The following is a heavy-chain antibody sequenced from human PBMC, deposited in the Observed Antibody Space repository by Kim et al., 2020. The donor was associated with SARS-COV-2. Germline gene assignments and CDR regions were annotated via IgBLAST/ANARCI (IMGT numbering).Heavy chain of an antibody. V-gene: IGHV3-30*18. CDR3: AKDPGIAAAGTYFQH. Sequence: GGSLRLSCAASGFTFSSYGMHWVRQAPGKGLEWVAVISYDGSNKYYADSVKGRFTISRDNSKNTLYLQMNSLRAEDTAVYYCAKDPGIAAAGTYFQHWG. CDR2: ISYDGSNK. CDR1: GFTFSSYG. J-gene: IGHJ1*01. D-gene: IGHD6-13*01.